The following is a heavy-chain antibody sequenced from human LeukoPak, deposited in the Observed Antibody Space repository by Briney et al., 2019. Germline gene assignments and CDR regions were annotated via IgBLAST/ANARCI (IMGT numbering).Heavy chain of an antibody. Sequence: SETLSLTCTVSGGSINSYYWSWIRQPPGKGLEWIGYIYYSGSTNYNPSLMSRVTISVDTSKAQFSLKLSSVTAADTAVYYCAIVVGATSQDTFDIWGQGTMVAVSS. V-gene: IGHV4-59*01. D-gene: IGHD1-26*01. CDR2: IYYSGST. CDR1: GGSINSYY. J-gene: IGHJ3*02. CDR3: AIVVGATSQDTFDI.